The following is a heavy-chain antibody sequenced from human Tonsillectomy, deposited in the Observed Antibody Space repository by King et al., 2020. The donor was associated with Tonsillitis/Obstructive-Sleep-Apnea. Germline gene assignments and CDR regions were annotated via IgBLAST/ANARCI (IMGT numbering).Heavy chain of an antibody. V-gene: IGHV4-39*01. CDR3: ARQGRGSGSTPFDY. J-gene: IGHJ4*02. Sequence: QLQESGPGLVKPSETLSLTCTVSGGSISSSSYYWGWIRQPPGKGLEWIGSIYYSGSTYYNPSLKSRVTISVDTSKNQFSLKLSSVTAADTAVYYCARQGRGSGSTPFDYWGQGTLVTVSS. D-gene: IGHD6-19*01. CDR2: IYYSGST. CDR1: GGSISSSSYY.